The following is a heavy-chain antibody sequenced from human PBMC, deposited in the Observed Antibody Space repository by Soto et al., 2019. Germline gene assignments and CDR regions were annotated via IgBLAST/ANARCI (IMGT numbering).Heavy chain of an antibody. CDR2: ISAYNGNT. CDR3: ARDLSGNPGY. CDR1: GYTFTGYG. D-gene: IGHD2-15*01. Sequence: QFQLLQLGAGGKNPGASVKVSCKASGYTFTGYGINWGRQPPGQGLEWMGWISAYNGNTNYAQKLQGRVTMTTDTSTSTAYMELRSLRSDDTAVYYCARDLSGNPGYWGQGTLVTVSS. J-gene: IGHJ4*02. V-gene: IGHV1-18*01.